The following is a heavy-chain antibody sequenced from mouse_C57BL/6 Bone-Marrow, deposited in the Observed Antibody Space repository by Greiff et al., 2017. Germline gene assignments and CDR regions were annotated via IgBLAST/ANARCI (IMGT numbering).Heavy chain of an antibody. CDR3: ARLRRDAMDY. D-gene: IGHD1-1*01. Sequence: EVQLQESGPGLVKPSQSLSLTCSVTGYSITSGYYWNWIRQFPGNKLEWMGYISYDGSNNYNPSLKNRISITRDTSKNQFFLKLSSVTTEDTATYYCARLRRDAMDYWGQGTSVTVSS. CDR1: GYSITSGYY. J-gene: IGHJ4*01. CDR2: ISYDGSN. V-gene: IGHV3-6*01.